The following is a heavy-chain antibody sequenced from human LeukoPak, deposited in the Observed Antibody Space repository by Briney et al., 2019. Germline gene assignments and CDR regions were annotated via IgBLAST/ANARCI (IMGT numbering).Heavy chain of an antibody. Sequence: SQTLSLTCAISGDSVSSNSAAWNWIRQSPSRGLEWLGRTYYRSKWYNDYAVSVKSRITINPDTSKNQFSLQLNPVTPEDTAVYYCARDSLWFGELWDYYYYYGMDAWGKGTTVTVSS. J-gene: IGHJ6*04. V-gene: IGHV6-1*01. D-gene: IGHD3-10*01. CDR3: ARDSLWFGELWDYYYYYGMDA. CDR2: TYYRSKWYN. CDR1: GDSVSSNSAA.